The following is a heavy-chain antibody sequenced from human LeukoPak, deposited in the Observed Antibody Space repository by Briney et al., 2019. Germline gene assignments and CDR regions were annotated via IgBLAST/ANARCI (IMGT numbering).Heavy chain of an antibody. V-gene: IGHV4-4*07. D-gene: IGHD3-3*01. CDR2: IYTSGST. CDR1: GGSISSYY. CDR3: AMLDFWSGQGYGMDV. J-gene: IGHJ6*02. Sequence: SETLSLTCTVSGGSISSYYWSWIRQPAGKGLEWIGRIYTSGSTNYNPSLKSRVTMSVDTSKNQFSLKLSSVTAAGTAVYYCAMLDFWSGQGYGMDVWGQGTTVTVSS.